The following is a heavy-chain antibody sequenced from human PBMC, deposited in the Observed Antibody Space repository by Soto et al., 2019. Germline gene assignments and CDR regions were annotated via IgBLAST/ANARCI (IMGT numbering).Heavy chain of an antibody. CDR2: IYYTGST. CDR3: ARVGGYYGDYPNFDY. J-gene: IGHJ4*02. Sequence: LSLTCTVSGGSISSFYWTWIRQPPGKGLEWIGNIYYTGSTNYNPSRKSRVTISVDTSKNQFSLKVTSVTAADTAVYYCARVGGYYGDYPNFDYWGQGTLVTVSS. D-gene: IGHD4-17*01. CDR1: GGSISSFY. V-gene: IGHV4-59*01.